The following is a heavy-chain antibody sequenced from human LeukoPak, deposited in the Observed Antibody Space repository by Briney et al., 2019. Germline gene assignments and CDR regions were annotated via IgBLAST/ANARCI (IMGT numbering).Heavy chain of an antibody. V-gene: IGHV3-23*01. CDR1: GFAFRNYD. J-gene: IGHJ1*01. D-gene: IGHD3-10*01. CDR2: ITTDGSGA. Sequence: GGSLRLSCAASGFAFRNYDMIWVRQAPGRGLEWVSGITTDGSGAYYADSVKGRFTVSRDNSKNTVFLQMNSLRGEDAAIYYCAKGVLGAWSLLEYFQHWGQGTLVTVSS. CDR3: AKGVLGAWSLLEYFQH.